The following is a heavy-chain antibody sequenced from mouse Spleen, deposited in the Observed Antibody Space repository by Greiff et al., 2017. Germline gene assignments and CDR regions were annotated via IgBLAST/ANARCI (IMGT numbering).Heavy chain of an antibody. D-gene: IGHD2-14*01. Sequence: EVKLVESGGDLVKPGGSLKLSCAASGFTFSSYGMSWVRQTPDKRLEWVATISSGGSYTYYPDSVKGRFTISRDNAKNTLYLQMSSLKSEDTAMYYCARGGTGGYFGVWGARTTVTGPS. CDR1: GFTFSSYG. CDR2: ISSGGSYT. V-gene: IGHV5-6*01. CDR3: ARGGTGGYFGV. J-gene: IGHJ1*01.